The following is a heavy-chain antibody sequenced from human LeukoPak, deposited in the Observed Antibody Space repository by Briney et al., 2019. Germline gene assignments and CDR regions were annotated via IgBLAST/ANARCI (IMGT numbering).Heavy chain of an antibody. CDR2: IGISSGNT. D-gene: IGHD5-12*01. V-gene: IGHV3-48*04. Sequence: PGGSLRLSCAASGFTFSDYSMNWVRQAPGKGLEWISYIGISSGNTKYADSVKGRFTISGDNAKNSLYLQMNSLRVEDTAVYYCARDAYIVATIPQAHDAFDIWGQGTMVTVSS. CDR3: ARDAYIVATIPQAHDAFDI. J-gene: IGHJ3*02. CDR1: GFTFSDYS.